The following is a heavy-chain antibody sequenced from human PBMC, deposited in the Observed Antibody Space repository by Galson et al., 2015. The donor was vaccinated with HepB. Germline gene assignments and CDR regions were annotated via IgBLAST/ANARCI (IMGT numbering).Heavy chain of an antibody. CDR3: AKDQDAQQQLTIDY. CDR2: ISWNSGSM. V-gene: IGHV3-9*01. Sequence: SLRLSCAASGFTFDDYAMHWVRQAPGKGLEWVSGISWNSGSMGYADSVKGRFTISRDNAKNSLYLQMNSLRAEDTALYYCAKDQDAQQQLTIDYWGQGTLVTVSS. CDR1: GFTFDDYA. D-gene: IGHD6-13*01. J-gene: IGHJ4*02.